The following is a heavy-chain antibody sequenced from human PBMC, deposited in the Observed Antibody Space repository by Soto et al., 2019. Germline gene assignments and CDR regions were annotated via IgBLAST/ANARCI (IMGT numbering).Heavy chain of an antibody. CDR2: INSDGSST. CDR3: ARDPEMATIWLYYYGMDV. J-gene: IGHJ6*02. Sequence: GGSLRLSCAASGFTFSSYWMHWVRQAPGKGLVWVSRINSDGSSTSYADSVKGRFTISRDNAKNTLYLQMNSLRAEDTAVYYCARDPEMATIWLYYYGMDVWGQGTTVTVSS. V-gene: IGHV3-74*01. D-gene: IGHD5-12*01. CDR1: GFTFSSYW.